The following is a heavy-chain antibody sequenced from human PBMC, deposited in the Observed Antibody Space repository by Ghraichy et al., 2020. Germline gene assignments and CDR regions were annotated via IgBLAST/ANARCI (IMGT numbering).Heavy chain of an antibody. Sequence: LTCAASGFTVSSTYMSWVRQAPGKGLEWVSVIYSGGSTYYADSVKGRFTISRDNSKNTLYFQMDSLRAEDTAVYYCVRDLPRDFYTSSWYGDSLWGQGTLVTVSS. CDR3: VRDLPRDFYTSSWYGDSL. CDR1: GFTVSSTY. D-gene: IGHD6-13*01. J-gene: IGHJ4*02. CDR2: IYSGGST. V-gene: IGHV3-53*01.